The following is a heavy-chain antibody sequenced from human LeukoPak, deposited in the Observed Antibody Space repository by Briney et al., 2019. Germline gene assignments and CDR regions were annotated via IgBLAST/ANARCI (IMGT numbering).Heavy chain of an antibody. CDR2: IYPGDSDT. V-gene: IGHV5-51*01. CDR3: ARPARGGERFYYDSSGHAFDI. Sequence: GESLKISCKGSGYSFTSYWIGWVRQMPGKGLEWMGIIYPGDSDTRYSPSFQGQVTISADKSISTAYLQWSSLKASDTAMYYCARPARGGERFYYDSSGHAFDIWGQGTMVTVSS. J-gene: IGHJ3*02. D-gene: IGHD3-22*01. CDR1: GYSFTSYW.